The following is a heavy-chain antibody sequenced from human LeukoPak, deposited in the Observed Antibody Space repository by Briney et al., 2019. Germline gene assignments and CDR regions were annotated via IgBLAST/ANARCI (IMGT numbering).Heavy chain of an antibody. CDR3: ARDLSASWYSLGF. CDR1: GLTVADYG. J-gene: IGHJ4*02. Sequence: GGSLRLSCAASGLTVADYGMSWVRQAPRKGLEWVSGIDGSGESTSYADSVKGRFTISRDNSENTLYLHMNNLRAEDTALYYCARDLSASWYSLGFWGRGTLVTVSS. CDR2: IDGSGEST. V-gene: IGHV3-20*04. D-gene: IGHD6-13*01.